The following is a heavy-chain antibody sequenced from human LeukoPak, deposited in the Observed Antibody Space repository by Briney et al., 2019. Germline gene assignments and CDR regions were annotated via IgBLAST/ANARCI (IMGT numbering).Heavy chain of an antibody. CDR2: VWYDGSSE. CDR3: ARVSQWLVPY. Sequence: GGSLRLSCAASGFIFRDYGMHWVRQAPGKGLEWVAVVWYDGSSERYADSVKGRFTISRDISKNTLYLQMNSLRAEDTAVYYCARVSQWLVPYWGQGTLVTVSS. V-gene: IGHV3-33*01. D-gene: IGHD6-19*01. CDR1: GFIFRDYG. J-gene: IGHJ4*02.